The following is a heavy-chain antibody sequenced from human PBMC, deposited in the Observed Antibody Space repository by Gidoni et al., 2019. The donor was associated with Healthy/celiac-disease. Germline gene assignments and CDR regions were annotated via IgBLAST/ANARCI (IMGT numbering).Heavy chain of an antibody. CDR1: GFTFSNAW. D-gene: IGHD6-13*01. J-gene: IGHJ4*02. Sequence: EVQLVESGGGLVKPGGSLSLSCAASGFTFSNAWMSWVRQAPGKGLEWVGRIKSKTDGGTTDYAAPVKGRFTISRDDSKNTLYLQMNSLKTEDTAVYYCTTRHRIAATGTRDFWGQGNLVTVSS. CDR3: TTRHRIAATGTRDF. CDR2: IKSKTDGGTT. V-gene: IGHV3-15*01.